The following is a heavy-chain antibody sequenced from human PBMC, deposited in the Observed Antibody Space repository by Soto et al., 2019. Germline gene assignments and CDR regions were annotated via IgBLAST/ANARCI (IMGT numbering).Heavy chain of an antibody. CDR2: ISGSGGST. J-gene: IGHJ3*02. CDR3: LVYVIRGAFDI. Sequence: GGSLRRSCAASGFTCSSYAMSWVRQAPGKGLEWVSAISGSGGSTYYADSVKGRFTISRDNSKNTLYLQMNSLRAEDTAVYYCLVYVIRGAFDIWGQGTMVPVSS. V-gene: IGHV3-23*01. CDR1: GFTCSSYA. D-gene: IGHD2-8*01.